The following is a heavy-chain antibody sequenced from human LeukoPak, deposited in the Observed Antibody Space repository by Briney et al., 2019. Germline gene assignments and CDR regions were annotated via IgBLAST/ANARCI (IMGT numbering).Heavy chain of an antibody. D-gene: IGHD4-17*01. J-gene: IGHJ2*01. V-gene: IGHV4-59*01. CDR3: ARGVHGDYRWYFDL. Sequence: PSETLSLTCNVSGGSIRGYYWSWIRQPPGKGLEWIGYIYSSGSTNYNPSLKSRVTMSVDTSKNQFSLKVSSVTAADTAVYYCARGVHGDYRWYFDLWGRGTLVTVSS. CDR2: IYSSGST. CDR1: GGSIRGYY.